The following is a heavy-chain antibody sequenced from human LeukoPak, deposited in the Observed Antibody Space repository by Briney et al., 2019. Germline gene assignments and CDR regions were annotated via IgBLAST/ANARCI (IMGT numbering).Heavy chain of an antibody. CDR3: ARSGIVGALFDP. D-gene: IGHD1-26*01. J-gene: IGHJ5*02. CDR1: RDSINDYY. Sequence: SETLSLTCTVSRDSINDYYWSWIRQPPGKGLEWIGSIYYSGSTYYNPSLKSRVTISVDTSKNQFSLKLSSVTAADTAVYYCARSGIVGALFDPWGQGTLVTVSS. V-gene: IGHV4-39*01. CDR2: IYYSGST.